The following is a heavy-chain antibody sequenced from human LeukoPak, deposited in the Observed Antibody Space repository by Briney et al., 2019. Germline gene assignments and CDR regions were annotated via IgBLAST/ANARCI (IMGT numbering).Heavy chain of an antibody. CDR1: EFTFSSYW. J-gene: IGHJ4*02. V-gene: IGHV3-7*01. CDR3: ARERTMVRGVISYSDY. CDR2: IKQDGSEK. D-gene: IGHD3-10*01. Sequence: GGSLRLSCAASEFTFSSYWMSWVHQAPGKGLEWVANIKQDGSEKYYVDSVKGRFTISRDNAKNSLYLQMNSLRAEDTAVYYCARERTMVRGVISYSDYWGQGTLVTVSS.